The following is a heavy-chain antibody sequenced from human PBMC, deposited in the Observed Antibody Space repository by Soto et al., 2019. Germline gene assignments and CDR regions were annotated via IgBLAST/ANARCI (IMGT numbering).Heavy chain of an antibody. Sequence: WIWIRQSPGTGLEWIGYIHSSGTTTYNPSLKSRVTISIDTSKNQVYLRVTSVTAADTAIYYCARHKKWAEQGWFDPWGQGTQVTVSS. J-gene: IGHJ5*02. CDR3: ARHKKWAEQGWFDP. CDR2: IHSSGTT. D-gene: IGHD1-26*01. V-gene: IGHV4-61*07.